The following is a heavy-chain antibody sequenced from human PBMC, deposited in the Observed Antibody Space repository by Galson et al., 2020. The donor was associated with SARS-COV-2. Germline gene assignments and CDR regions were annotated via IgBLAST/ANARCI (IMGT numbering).Heavy chain of an antibody. J-gene: IGHJ6*02. Sequence: ASVKVSCKASGYTFTSYAMHWVRQAPGQRLERMGWINAGNGNTKYSQEFQGRVTITRDTSASTAYMELSSLRSEDMAVYYCARMGVPYCSSTSCYATYYYYGMDVWGQGTTVTVSS. V-gene: IGHV1-3*03. CDR3: ARMGVPYCSSTSCYATYYYYGMDV. D-gene: IGHD2-2*01. CDR1: GYTFTSYA. CDR2: INAGNGNT.